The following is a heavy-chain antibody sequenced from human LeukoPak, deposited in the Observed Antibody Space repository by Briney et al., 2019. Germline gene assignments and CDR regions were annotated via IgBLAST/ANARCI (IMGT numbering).Heavy chain of an antibody. Sequence: GGSLRLSCAASGFTFNSYAMSWVRLAPGKGLEWVSSISLSSNYIYYADSVKGRFTISRDNARNSLYLQMNSLRAEDTAIYYCARDRPYDSSGFYYGSSDLNDAFDIWGQGTMVTVSS. V-gene: IGHV3-21*01. CDR1: GFTFNSYA. CDR3: ARDRPYDSSGFYYGSSDLNDAFDI. D-gene: IGHD3-22*01. CDR2: ISLSSNYI. J-gene: IGHJ3*02.